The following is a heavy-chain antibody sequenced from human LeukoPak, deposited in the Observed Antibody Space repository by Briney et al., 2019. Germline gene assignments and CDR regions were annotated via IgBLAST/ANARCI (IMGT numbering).Heavy chain of an antibody. D-gene: IGHD5-24*01. J-gene: IGHJ4*02. CDR1: GFTFSSYA. CDR2: ISGSGGST. V-gene: IGHV3-23*01. CDR3: ARVGRDGYISFDY. Sequence: PGGSLRLSCAASGFTFSSYAMSWVRQAPGKGLEWVSAISGSGGSTYYADSVKGRFTISRDNSKNTLYLQMNSLRAEDTAVYYCARVGRDGYISFDYWGQGTLVTVSS.